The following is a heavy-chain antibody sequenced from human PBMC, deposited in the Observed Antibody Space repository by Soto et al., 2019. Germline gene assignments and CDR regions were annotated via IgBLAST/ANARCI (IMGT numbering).Heavy chain of an antibody. J-gene: IGHJ6*02. D-gene: IGHD4-17*01. Sequence: QLQLQESGSGLVKPSQTMSLTCAVSGGSTSSGGYSWSWIRQPPGKGLEWMGYIYHRGSTYYNPSLKSRVTISVDRSKYQFSLKLSSVTAADTAVYFCARAHYGDYGYGMDVWGQGTTVTVSS. CDR1: GGSTSSGGYS. CDR3: ARAHYGDYGYGMDV. V-gene: IGHV4-30-2*01. CDR2: IYHRGST.